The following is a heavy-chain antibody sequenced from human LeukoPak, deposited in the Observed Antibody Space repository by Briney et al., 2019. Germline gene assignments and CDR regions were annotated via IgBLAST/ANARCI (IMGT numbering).Heavy chain of an antibody. Sequence: PSETLSLTCTVSGGSISGGTYYWSWIRQHPGKGLEWIGYIYNSGGTYYNPSFYSRVTISLDASENQFSLKLNSVRAADTAVYYCAREGPAYQLLYPYYYCYYMDVWGKGTTVTVPS. CDR2: IYNSGGT. CDR1: GGSISGGTYY. V-gene: IGHV4-31*03. J-gene: IGHJ6*03. CDR3: AREGPAYQLLYPYYYCYYMDV. D-gene: IGHD2-2*02.